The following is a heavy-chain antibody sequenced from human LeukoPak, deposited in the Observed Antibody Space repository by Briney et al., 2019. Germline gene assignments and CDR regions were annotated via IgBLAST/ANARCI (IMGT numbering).Heavy chain of an antibody. CDR1: GFTFSRYW. V-gene: IGHV3-7*01. D-gene: IGHD3-9*01. J-gene: IGHJ5*02. Sequence: GGSLRLFCAAPGFTFSRYWMSWVSQAPGKGLERVANIKQDGSEKYYVVSVMGRFTISRDNAKNSLYLQMNSLRAEDTAVYYCARDLRITISWGQGTLVTVSS. CDR3: ARDLRITIS. CDR2: IKQDGSEK.